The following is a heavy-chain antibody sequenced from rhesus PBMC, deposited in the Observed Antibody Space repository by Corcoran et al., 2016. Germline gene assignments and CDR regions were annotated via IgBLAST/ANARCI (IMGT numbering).Heavy chain of an antibody. CDR3: ARLGGTKFDY. Sequence: QVQLQESGPGLVKPSETLSLTCAASGYSISSGYYWGWIGQPPGKGLEYIGYISGSSGSTYYNPSLKSRVTISKDTSKNQFSLNLSSVTAADTAVYYCARLGGTKFDYWGQGVLVTVSS. CDR1: GYSISSGYY. V-gene: IGHV4-99*01. D-gene: IGHD1-1-1*01. CDR2: ISGSSGST. J-gene: IGHJ4*01.